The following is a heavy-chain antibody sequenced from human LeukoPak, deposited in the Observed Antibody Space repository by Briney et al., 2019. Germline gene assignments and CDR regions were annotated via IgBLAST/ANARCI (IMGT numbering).Heavy chain of an antibody. D-gene: IGHD1-26*01. CDR1: RFTFSSYA. V-gene: IGHV3-30*04. Sequence: GGSLRLSCAASRFTFSSYAMHWVRQAPGKGLEWVAVLSYDGRNKYYADFAKGRFSISRDNSKDTLYLQVNSLRIEDTAIYYCARDHGWEPSLSEGYMAVWGPGTTVIVSS. J-gene: IGHJ6*03. CDR3: ARDHGWEPSLSEGYMAV. CDR2: LSYDGRNK.